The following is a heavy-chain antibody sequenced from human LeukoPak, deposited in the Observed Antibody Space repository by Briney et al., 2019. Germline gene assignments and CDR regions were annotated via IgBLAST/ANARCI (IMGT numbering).Heavy chain of an antibody. CDR2: TSGGGGST. D-gene: IGHD6-13*01. J-gene: IGHJ4*02. V-gene: IGHV3-23*01. CDR3: AKDSAYSSSWYYFDY. CDR1: GFTFSSYA. Sequence: GGSLRLSCAASGFTFSSYAMSWVRQAPGKGLEWVSGTSGGGGSTYYADSVKGRFTISRDNSKNTLYLQMNSLRAEDTAVYYCAKDSAYSSSWYYFDYWGQGTLVTVAS.